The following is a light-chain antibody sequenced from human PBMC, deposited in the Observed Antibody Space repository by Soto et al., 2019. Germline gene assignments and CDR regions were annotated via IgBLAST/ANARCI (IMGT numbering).Light chain of an antibody. CDR2: GAS. J-gene: IGKJ2*01. CDR3: QQYGSSPLST. V-gene: IGKV3-20*01. Sequence: IVLTQSPGTLSLSPGERTTLSCRASQSVSSSYLAWYQQKPGQAPRLLIYGASSRATGIPDRFSGSGSGTAVTHTISRLEPDDFAVYYCQQYGSSPLSTFGKVTKL. CDR1: QSVSSSY.